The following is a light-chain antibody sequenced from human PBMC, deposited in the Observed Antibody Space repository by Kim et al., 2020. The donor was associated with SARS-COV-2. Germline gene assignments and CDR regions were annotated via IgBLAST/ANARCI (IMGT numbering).Light chain of an antibody. J-gene: IGLJ2*01. CDR1: NIEKKS. Sequence: SYELTQPLSVSVALGQTARITCGGNNIEKKSVHWYQQKPGQAPTLIISRDSSRPSGIPGRFSGSNSGNTATLTISRAQAGDEADYFCQVWDSSAAVVFGGGTQGAVL. CDR3: QVWDSSAAVV. CDR2: RDS. V-gene: IGLV3-9*01.